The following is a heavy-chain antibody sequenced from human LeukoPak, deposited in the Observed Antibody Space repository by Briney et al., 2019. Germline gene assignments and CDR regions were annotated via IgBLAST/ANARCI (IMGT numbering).Heavy chain of an antibody. D-gene: IGHD3-10*01. Sequence: PGGSLRLSCAASGFTFSSYEMNWVRQAPGKGLEWVSYISSSGSTIYYADSVKGRFTISRDNAKNSLYLQMNSLRAEDTAVYYCARGYYYGSGSYYGGGDWGQGTLVTVSS. CDR3: ARGYYYGSGSYYGGGD. V-gene: IGHV3-48*03. CDR2: ISSSGSTI. CDR1: GFTFSSYE. J-gene: IGHJ4*02.